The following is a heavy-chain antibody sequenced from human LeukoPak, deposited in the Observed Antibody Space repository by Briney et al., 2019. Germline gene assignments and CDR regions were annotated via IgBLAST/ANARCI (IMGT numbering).Heavy chain of an antibody. CDR1: GFTFSNYA. J-gene: IGHJ3*02. CDR2: ISGGGVST. CDR3: AKDQWELLGAFDI. V-gene: IGHV3-23*01. Sequence: GGSLRLSCAASGFTFSNYAMSWVRQAPGKGLEWVSAISGGGVSTYYADSLKGRFTISRDNYKNTLYMQMNSLRAEDTAVYYCAKDQWELLGAFDIWGQGTMVTVSS. D-gene: IGHD1-26*01.